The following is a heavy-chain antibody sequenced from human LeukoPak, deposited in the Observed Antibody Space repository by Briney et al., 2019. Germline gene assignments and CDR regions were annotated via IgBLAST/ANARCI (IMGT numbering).Heavy chain of an antibody. V-gene: IGHV3-48*01. CDR1: GFTFSSYS. Sequence: GGSLRLSCAASGFTFSSYSMNWVRQAPGKGLEWVSYISSSSSTIYYADSVKGRFTISRDNSKNTLYLQMNSLRAEDTAVYYCAKLGAEYSSSWYSPFDYWGQGTLVTVSS. D-gene: IGHD6-13*01. CDR2: ISSSSSTI. J-gene: IGHJ4*02. CDR3: AKLGAEYSSSWYSPFDY.